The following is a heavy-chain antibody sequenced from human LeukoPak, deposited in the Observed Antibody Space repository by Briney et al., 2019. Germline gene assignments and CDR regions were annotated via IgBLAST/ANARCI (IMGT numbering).Heavy chain of an antibody. CDR3: ARDPNGVDAFDI. Sequence: PGGSLRLSCAASGFTFSSNWMSWVPQAPGKGLEWVDNIKQDGSEKYYVYSVKGRFTISRDNAKNSLYLQMTSLRAEDTAVYYCARDPNGVDAFDIWGQGTMVTVSS. D-gene: IGHD2-8*01. V-gene: IGHV3-7*01. J-gene: IGHJ3*02. CDR2: IKQDGSEK. CDR1: GFTFSSNW.